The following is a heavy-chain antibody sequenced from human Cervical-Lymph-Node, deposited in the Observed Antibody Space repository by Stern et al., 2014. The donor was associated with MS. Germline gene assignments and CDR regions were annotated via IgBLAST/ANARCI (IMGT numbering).Heavy chain of an antibody. CDR2: IYPGDSDT. CDR1: GYIFTNYW. CDR3: ARGNITLIREDYFNY. V-gene: IGHV5-51*01. J-gene: IGHJ4*02. Sequence: AQLVQSGAEVKKPGESLKISCKGSGYIFTNYWIGWVRQIPGKGLEWMGIIYPGDSDTRYSPSFQGQVTISADKSISTAYLQWNSLRASDTAIYYCARGNITLIREDYFNYWGQGTLVTVSS. D-gene: IGHD3-10*02.